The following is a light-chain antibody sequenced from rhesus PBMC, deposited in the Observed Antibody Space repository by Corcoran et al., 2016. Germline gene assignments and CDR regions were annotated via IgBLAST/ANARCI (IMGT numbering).Light chain of an antibody. CDR3: QQSYGSPRT. V-gene: IGKV1-74*01. CDR2: KAS. CDR1: ENVNKY. J-gene: IGKJ1*01. Sequence: DIQMTQSPPSLSASVGDRVTITCRTSENVNKYLNWYQQKPGKAPKLLIYKASTLQSGVPSRFSGGGSGTYYTFSISTLQSEDVATYYCQQSYGSPRTFGQGTKVEIK.